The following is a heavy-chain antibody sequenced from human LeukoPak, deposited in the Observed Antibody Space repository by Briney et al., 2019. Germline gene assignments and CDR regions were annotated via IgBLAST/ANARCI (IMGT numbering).Heavy chain of an antibody. V-gene: IGHV4-34*01. Sequence: SETLSLTCGVYGGSFSGYYYNWIRQSPGKGLEWIAEINHLGSTNYNPSLQSRVAISIDTSKNQFSLNLISVTAADTAVYYCARRDDYFDYWGQGTLVTVSS. J-gene: IGHJ4*02. CDR2: INHLGST. CDR3: ARRDDYFDY. CDR1: GGSFSGYY. D-gene: IGHD5-24*01.